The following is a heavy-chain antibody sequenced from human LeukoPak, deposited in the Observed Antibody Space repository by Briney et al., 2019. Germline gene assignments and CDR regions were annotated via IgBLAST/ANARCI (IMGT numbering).Heavy chain of an antibody. CDR1: GFTFSDYG. CDR3: AKDKSIDY. CDR2: ISYDGGNE. V-gene: IGHV3-30*18. J-gene: IGHJ4*02. Sequence: QPGRSLRLSCVASGFTFSDYGMLWVRQPPGKGLEWVAVISYDGGNEHYADSVKGRFTISRDNSKNTVFLQMNTLRTEDTGVYFCAKDKSIDYWGQGTLVTVSS.